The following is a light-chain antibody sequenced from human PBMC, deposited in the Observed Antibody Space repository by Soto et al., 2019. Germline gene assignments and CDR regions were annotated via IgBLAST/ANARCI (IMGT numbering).Light chain of an antibody. CDR2: GAS. CDR1: QWFXSN. Sequence: IVMTQSPSTLSVSPGERATLSCRASQWFXSNFVWYQHKPGQAPRVLXYGASTRATGVPARLSGSGSGTDFTLTISRLEPEDIAVFYCQQYGSSTWTFGQGTKVDIK. V-gene: IGKV3-15*01. J-gene: IGKJ1*01. CDR3: QQYGSSTWT.